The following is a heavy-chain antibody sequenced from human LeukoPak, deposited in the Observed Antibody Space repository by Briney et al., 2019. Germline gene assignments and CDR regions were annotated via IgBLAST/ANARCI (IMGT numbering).Heavy chain of an antibody. Sequence: GGSLRLSCAASGFTFSSYAMHWVRQAPGKGLEYVSAISSNGGSTYYANSVKGRFTISRDNSKNTLYLQMGSLRAEDMAVYYCARDIGLLWFGEFSDYWGQGTLVTVSS. CDR3: ARDIGLLWFGEFSDY. CDR1: GFTFSSYA. CDR2: ISSNGGST. J-gene: IGHJ4*02. D-gene: IGHD3-10*01. V-gene: IGHV3-64*01.